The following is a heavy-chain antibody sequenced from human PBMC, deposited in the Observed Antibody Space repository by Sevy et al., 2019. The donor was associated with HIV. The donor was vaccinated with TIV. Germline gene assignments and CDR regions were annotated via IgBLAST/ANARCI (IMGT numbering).Heavy chain of an antibody. CDR3: GGARRGYSYGEHDY. J-gene: IGHJ4*02. D-gene: IGHD5-18*01. CDR2: INHSGST. Sequence: SQTLSLTCAVYGGSFSGYYWSWIRQPPGNGLEWLGEINHSGSTNYNPSLKSRVTISVDTSKNQFALKLSSVTAADTAVYYCGGARRGYSYGEHDYWGQGTLVTVSS. V-gene: IGHV4-34*01. CDR1: GGSFSGYY.